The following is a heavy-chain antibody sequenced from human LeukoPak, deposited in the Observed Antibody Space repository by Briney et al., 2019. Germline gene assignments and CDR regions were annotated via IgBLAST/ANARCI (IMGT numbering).Heavy chain of an antibody. D-gene: IGHD6-13*01. CDR3: AKLVSSNAAATPSDY. V-gene: IGHV3-30*18. J-gene: IGHJ4*02. CDR1: GFTFSSYG. CDR2: ISYDGSNK. Sequence: GGSLRLSCAASGFTFSSYGMHWVRQAPGKGLEWVAVISYDGSNKYYADSVKGRFTISRDNSENTLYLQMNSLRAEDTAVYYCAKLVSSNAAATPSDYWGQGTLVTVSS.